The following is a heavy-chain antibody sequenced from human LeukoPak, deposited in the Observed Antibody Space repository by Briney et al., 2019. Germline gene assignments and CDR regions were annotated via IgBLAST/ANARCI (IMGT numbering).Heavy chain of an antibody. J-gene: IGHJ4*02. V-gene: IGHV4-34*01. CDR1: GGSFSGYY. Sequence: SETLSLTCAVYGGSFSGYYWSWIRQPPGKGLEGIGEFNHSGSTNYNPSLKSRVTISVDTSKNQFSLKLSSVTAADTAVYYCARLPLRITMVRGVISFDYWGQGTLVTVSS. CDR3: ARLPLRITMVRGVISFDY. CDR2: FNHSGST. D-gene: IGHD3-10*01.